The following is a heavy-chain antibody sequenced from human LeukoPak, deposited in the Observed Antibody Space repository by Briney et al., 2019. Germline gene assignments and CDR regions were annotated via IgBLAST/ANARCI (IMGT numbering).Heavy chain of an antibody. D-gene: IGHD2-2*02. V-gene: IGHV4-59*01. J-gene: IGHJ4*02. CDR3: ARARQTAIIPFDY. Sequence: SETLSLTCTVSGGSISSYYWSWIRQPPGKGLEWIGYIYYSGSTNYSPSLKSRVTISVDTSKNQFSLKLSFVTAADTAVYYCARARQTAIIPFDYWGQGTLVTVSS. CDR1: GGSISSYY. CDR2: IYYSGST.